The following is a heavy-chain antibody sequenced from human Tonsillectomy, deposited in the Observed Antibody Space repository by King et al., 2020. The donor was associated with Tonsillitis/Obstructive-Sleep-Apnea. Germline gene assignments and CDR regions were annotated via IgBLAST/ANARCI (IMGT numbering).Heavy chain of an antibody. D-gene: IGHD5-24*01. J-gene: IGHJ3*02. CDR3: AREKKLPSDVFDI. CDR2: ISSSGSTI. V-gene: IGHV3-48*03. CDR1: GFTFSSYE. Sequence: VQLVESGGGLVQPGGSLRLSCAASGFTFSSYEMNWVRQAPGRGLEWVSYISSSGSTIYYADSVKGRFTNSRANAKNSLYLQMNSLRAEDTADYYCAREKKLPSDVFDIWGQGTMVTVSS.